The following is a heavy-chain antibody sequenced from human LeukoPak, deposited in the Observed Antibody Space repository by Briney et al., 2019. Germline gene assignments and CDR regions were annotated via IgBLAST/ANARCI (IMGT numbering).Heavy chain of an antibody. Sequence: GGSLRLSCAASGFTFSSYAMSWVRQAPGKGLEWVSAISGSGGSTYYADSVKGRFTISRDNSKNTLYLQMNSLRAEDTAVYYCAKEYGYDSSGYYYTEYFDYWGQGTLVTVSS. D-gene: IGHD3-22*01. CDR2: ISGSGGST. CDR1: GFTFSSYA. CDR3: AKEYGYDSSGYYYTEYFDY. V-gene: IGHV3-23*01. J-gene: IGHJ4*02.